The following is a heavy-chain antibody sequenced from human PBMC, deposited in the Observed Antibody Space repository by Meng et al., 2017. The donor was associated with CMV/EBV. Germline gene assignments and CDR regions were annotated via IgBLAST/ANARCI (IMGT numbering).Heavy chain of an antibody. V-gene: IGHV1-2*02. CDR3: ARDRYQLLVSVGRFNWFDP. CDR2: INPNSGGT. CDR1: GYTFTGYY. Sequence: ASVKVSCKASGYTFTGYYMHWVRQAPGQGLEWMGWINPNSGGTNYAQKFQGRVTMTRDTSISTAYMELSSLRSEDTAVYYCARDRYQLLVSVGRFNWFDPWGQGTLVTVSS. D-gene: IGHD2-2*01. J-gene: IGHJ5*02.